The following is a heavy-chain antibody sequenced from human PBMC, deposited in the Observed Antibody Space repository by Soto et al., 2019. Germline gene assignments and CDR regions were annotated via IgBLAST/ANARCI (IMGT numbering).Heavy chain of an antibody. CDR2: ISQHGSSR. Sequence: GGSLRLSCAASGFTFDNYAMHWVRQAPGKGLEWVSGISQHGSSRAYADSVKGRFTISRDNAKNSLYLQMNSLRGDDTAVYYCARGPLALYHHDYWGQGALVTVSS. CDR3: ARGPLALYHHDY. CDR1: GFTFDNYA. J-gene: IGHJ4*02. V-gene: IGHV3-9*01. D-gene: IGHD2-2*01.